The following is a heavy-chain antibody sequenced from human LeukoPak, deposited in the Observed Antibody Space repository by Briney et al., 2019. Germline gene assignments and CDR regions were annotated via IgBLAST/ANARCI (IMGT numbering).Heavy chain of an antibody. J-gene: IGHJ4*02. CDR1: GFTFSSYW. D-gene: IGHD6-19*01. Sequence: QAGGSLRLSCVASGFTFSSYWMSWVRQAPGKGLEWVANIYQDGSEKYYVDSVKGRFTISRDNAKTSLFLQMNSLRTEDTAVYYRATAAAGYYFDYWGQGTLVTVSS. V-gene: IGHV3-7*01. CDR3: ATAAAGYYFDY. CDR2: IYQDGSEK.